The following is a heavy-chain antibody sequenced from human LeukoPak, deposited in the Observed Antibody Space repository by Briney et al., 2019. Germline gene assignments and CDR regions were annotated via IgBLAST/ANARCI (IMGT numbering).Heavy chain of an antibody. CDR1: GFTVSSNY. J-gene: IGHJ3*02. Sequence: GGSLRLSCAASGFTVSSNYMTWVRQAPGKGLEWVSVISSGGSTYYADSVKGRFTVSRDISKNTLYLQMNSLRAEDTAVYYCAKEPRWELLHSVDIWGQGTMVTVSS. CDR3: AKEPRWELLHSVDI. D-gene: IGHD1-26*01. V-gene: IGHV3-53*01. CDR2: ISSGGST.